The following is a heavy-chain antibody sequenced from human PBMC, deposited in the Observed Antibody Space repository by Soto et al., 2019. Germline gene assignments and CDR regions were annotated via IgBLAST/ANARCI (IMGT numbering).Heavy chain of an antibody. CDR3: IRHANHDAYRFDP. V-gene: IGHV3-73*01. Sequence: PGGSLRLSCTASGFIFSDSIIYWVRQASGKGLEWVGRLSGKPNNYATEYAASLKGRCTISRDDSKNTAYLQMNGLKIEDTAVYYCIRHANHDAYRFDPWGQGTLVTVSS. CDR1: GFIFSDSI. J-gene: IGHJ5*02. D-gene: IGHD2-2*01. CDR2: LSGKPNNYAT.